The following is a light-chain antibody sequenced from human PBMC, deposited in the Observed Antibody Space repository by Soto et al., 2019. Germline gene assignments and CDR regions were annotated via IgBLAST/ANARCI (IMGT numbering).Light chain of an antibody. V-gene: IGKV1-5*01. CDR2: EAS. J-gene: IGKJ3*01. CDR3: EQYISFLLT. Sequence: DIQMTQSPSTLSASVGDRVTITCRASQSIGRSLAWYQQKLGEAPNLLIYEASSLESGVPTRFSGSGSGPEFALTISSLQPDDFATYYCEQYISFLLTFGPGTTVDIK. CDR1: QSIGRS.